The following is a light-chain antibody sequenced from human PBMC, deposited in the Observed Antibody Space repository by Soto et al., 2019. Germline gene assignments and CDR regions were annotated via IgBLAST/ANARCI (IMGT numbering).Light chain of an antibody. CDR1: SSNIGNKY. J-gene: IGLJ1*01. Sequence: QSVLTQPPSVSAAPGQKVTISCSGSSSNIGNKYVSWYQQLPGTAPQLLIHENDKRPSGIPDRFSGSKSGTSATLGITGLQTGDEADYYCGTWDSGLSVYVFGTGTKLTVL. V-gene: IGLV1-51*02. CDR3: GTWDSGLSVYV. CDR2: END.